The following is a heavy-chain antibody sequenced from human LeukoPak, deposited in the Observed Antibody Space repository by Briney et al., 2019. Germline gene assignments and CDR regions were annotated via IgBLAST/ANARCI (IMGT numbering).Heavy chain of an antibody. J-gene: IGHJ4*02. V-gene: IGHV3-48*01. Sequence: PGGSLRLSCAASGFTFSSYNMNWVRQAPGKGLEWLSYISSSSSTIYYADSVKGRFTISRDNAKNSLYLQMNSLRAEDTAVYYCARGDCSGGSCYLSLTTIDYWGQGTLVTVSS. CDR2: ISSSSSTI. CDR3: ARGDCSGGSCYLSLTTIDY. D-gene: IGHD2-15*01. CDR1: GFTFSSYN.